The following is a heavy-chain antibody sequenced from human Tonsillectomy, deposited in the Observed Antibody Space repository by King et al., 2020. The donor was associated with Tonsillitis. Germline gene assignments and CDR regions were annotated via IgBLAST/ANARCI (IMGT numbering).Heavy chain of an antibody. V-gene: IGHV3-23*04. D-gene: IGHD1-26*01. CDR2: ISISGINT. CDR1: GFTFNNYA. J-gene: IGHJ4*02. CDR3: AKVYGTPF. Sequence: VQLVESGGGLVQPGGSLRLSCVASGFTFNNYAMNWVRQAPGKGLEWISTISISGINTYYADPVKGRFTISRDNSKNTLYLQMSSLRAEDTALYYCAKVYGTPFWGQGTLVTVSS.